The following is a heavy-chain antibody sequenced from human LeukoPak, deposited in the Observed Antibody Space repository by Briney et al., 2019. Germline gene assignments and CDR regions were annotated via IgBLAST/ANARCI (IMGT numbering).Heavy chain of an antibody. D-gene: IGHD2-2*01. CDR1: GYTFTDYY. J-gene: IGHJ6*02. V-gene: IGHV1-2*02. CDR3: ARDHCTSSGCYEYYYYGMDV. CDR2: INPNSGGT. Sequence: ASVKVSFKASGYTFTDYYMHWVRQAPGQGLEWMGWINPNSGGTNSAQKFQGRVTMTRDTSVSTAYMELSRLRSDDTAVYYCARDHCTSSGCYEYYYYGMDVWGQGTTVTVSS.